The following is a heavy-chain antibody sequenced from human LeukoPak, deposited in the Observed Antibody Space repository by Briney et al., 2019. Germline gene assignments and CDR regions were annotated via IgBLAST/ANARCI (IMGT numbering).Heavy chain of an antibody. CDR1: GFTFSSYW. CDR3: ARYYYDSSGYRPAEYFQD. Sequence: GGSLRLSCAASGFTFSSYWMRWVRQAPGNGLVWVSRINSDGSGTSYADSVKGRFTISRDNAKNTLYLQMNSLRAEDTAVYYCARYYYDSSGYRPAEYFQDWGQGTLVTVSS. CDR2: INSDGSGT. V-gene: IGHV3-74*01. D-gene: IGHD3-22*01. J-gene: IGHJ1*01.